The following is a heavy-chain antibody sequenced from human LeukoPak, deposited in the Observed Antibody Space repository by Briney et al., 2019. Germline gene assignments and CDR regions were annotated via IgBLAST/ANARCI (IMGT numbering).Heavy chain of an antibody. V-gene: IGHV1-69*13. CDR2: IVPIFGSA. CDR3: ARDESPLGRWLVHGVY. D-gene: IGHD6-19*01. J-gene: IGHJ4*02. Sequence: ASVTVSCKASGGTFSSYAISWVRQAPGQGLEWMGGIVPIFGSANYAQKFQGRVTITADESTSTAYMELSSLRSEDTAVYYCARDESPLGRWLVHGVYWGQGTLVSVSS. CDR1: GGTFSSYA.